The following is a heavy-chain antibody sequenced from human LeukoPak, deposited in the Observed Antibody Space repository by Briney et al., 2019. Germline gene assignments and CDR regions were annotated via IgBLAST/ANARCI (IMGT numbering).Heavy chain of an antibody. D-gene: IGHD2-2*01. V-gene: IGHV3-64*04. Sequence: PGGSLRLSCSASGFTFSSYAVHWVRQAPGKGLEYVSAIISSGGSTYYADSVKGRFTISRDNSKNTLYLQMNSLRAEDTAVYYCAKGISTVDYWGQGTLVTVSS. J-gene: IGHJ4*02. CDR3: AKGISTVDY. CDR2: IISSGGST. CDR1: GFTFSSYA.